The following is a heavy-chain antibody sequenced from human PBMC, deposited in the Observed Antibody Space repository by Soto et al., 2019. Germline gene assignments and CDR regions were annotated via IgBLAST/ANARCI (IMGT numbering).Heavy chain of an antibody. Sequence: QVQLVESGGGVVQPGRSLRLSCAASGFTFSSYGMHWVRQAPGKGLEWVAVISYDGSNKYYADSVKGRFTISRDNSKNTLYLQMNSLRAEDTAVYYCAKDRLQWLAPDAEYFQHWGQGTLVTVSS. CDR1: GFTFSSYG. D-gene: IGHD6-19*01. CDR3: AKDRLQWLAPDAEYFQH. J-gene: IGHJ1*01. V-gene: IGHV3-30*18. CDR2: ISYDGSNK.